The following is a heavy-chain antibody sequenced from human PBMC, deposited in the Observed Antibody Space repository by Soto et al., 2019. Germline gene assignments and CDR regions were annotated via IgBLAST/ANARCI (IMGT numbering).Heavy chain of an antibody. Sequence: QVQLVQSGAEVKKPGSSVKVSCKASGGTFSSYAISWVRQAPGQGLEWMGGIIPIFGTANYAQKFQGRVTITADESTSTAYMELSSLRSEDTAEYYCASLTGYYYDSSGYYGGGWGQGTLVTVSS. CDR1: GGTFSSYA. CDR3: ASLTGYYYDSSGYYGGG. J-gene: IGHJ4*02. D-gene: IGHD3-22*01. V-gene: IGHV1-69*01. CDR2: IIPIFGTA.